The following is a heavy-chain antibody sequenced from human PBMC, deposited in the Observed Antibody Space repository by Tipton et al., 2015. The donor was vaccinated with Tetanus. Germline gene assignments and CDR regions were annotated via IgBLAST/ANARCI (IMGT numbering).Heavy chain of an antibody. V-gene: IGHV4-59*01. CDR2: IDDSGNT. D-gene: IGHD2-21*02. J-gene: IGHJ4*02. CDR3: VRDKSVVTDTERFDH. CDR1: GGAISTSY. Sequence: GLVKPSETLSLTCTVSGGAISTSYWSWIRQPPGKGLEWIGYIDDSGNTDYNPYLKSRVIISRDTSKNQFSLRLNSVTAADTAVYYCVRDKSVVTDTERFDHWGQGTPVTVSS.